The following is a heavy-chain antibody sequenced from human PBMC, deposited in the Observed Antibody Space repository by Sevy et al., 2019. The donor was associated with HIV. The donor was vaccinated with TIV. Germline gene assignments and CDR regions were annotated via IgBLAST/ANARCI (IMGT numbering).Heavy chain of an antibody. D-gene: IGHD4-17*01. J-gene: IGHJ3*02. CDR2: ISYDGSNK. V-gene: IGHV3-30*18. CDR1: GFTFSSYG. CDR3: AKDYGGNSGGAFDI. Sequence: GGSLRLSCAASGFTFSSYGMHWVRQAPGKGLEWVAVISYDGSNKYYADSVKGRFTISRDNSKNTPYLQMNSLRAEDTAVYYCAKDYGGNSGGAFDIWGQGTMVTVSS.